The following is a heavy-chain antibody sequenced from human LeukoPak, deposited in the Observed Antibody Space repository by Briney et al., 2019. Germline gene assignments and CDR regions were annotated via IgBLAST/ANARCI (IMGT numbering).Heavy chain of an antibody. V-gene: IGHV4-61*09. J-gene: IGHJ6*03. Sequence: PSQTLSLTCTVSGGSISSGGYYWSWIRQPVGKGLEWIGHIYTSGSTNYNPSLKSRVTISVDTSKNQFSLKLSSVTAADTAVYYCARDRLVVTARQNYYMDVWGKGTTVTVSS. CDR3: ARDRLVVTARQNYYMDV. CDR1: GGSISSGGYY. CDR2: IYTSGST. D-gene: IGHD2-15*01.